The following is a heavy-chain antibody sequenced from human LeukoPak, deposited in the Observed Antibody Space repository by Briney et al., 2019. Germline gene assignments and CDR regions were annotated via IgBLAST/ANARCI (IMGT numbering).Heavy chain of an antibody. J-gene: IGHJ4*02. CDR1: GFTVSSNY. Sequence: GGSLRLSCAASGFTVSSNYMSWVRQAPGKGLEWVSVIYSGGSTYYADSVRGRFTISRDNSKNTLYLQINSLTAEDTAIYYCVRYLSGWYYFDWWGQGTLVTVSS. CDR2: IYSGGST. V-gene: IGHV3-53*01. D-gene: IGHD6-19*01. CDR3: VRYLSGWYYFDW.